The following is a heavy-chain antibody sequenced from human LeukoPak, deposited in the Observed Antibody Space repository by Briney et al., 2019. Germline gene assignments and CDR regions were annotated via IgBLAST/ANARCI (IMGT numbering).Heavy chain of an antibody. J-gene: IGHJ4*02. V-gene: IGHV3-21*01. CDR3: ARLVGATGIVDH. Sequence: GGSLRLSCAASGFTFSSYSMNWVRQAPGKGLEWVSSISSSSSYIYYADSVKGRFTISRDNAKNSLYLQMNSLRAEDTAVYYCARLVGATGIVDHWGQGTLVTVSS. CDR2: ISSSSSYI. CDR1: GFTFSSYS. D-gene: IGHD1-26*01.